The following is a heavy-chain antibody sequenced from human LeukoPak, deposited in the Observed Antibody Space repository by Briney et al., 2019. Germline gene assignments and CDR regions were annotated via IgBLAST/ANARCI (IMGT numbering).Heavy chain of an antibody. J-gene: IGHJ6*04. CDR1: GYSISSGYY. CDR3: ARQSRYYGSGSLLMDV. V-gene: IGHV4-38-2*02. CDR2: IYHSGST. Sequence: SETLSLTCTVSGYSISSGYYWGWIRQPPGKGLEWIGSIYHSGSTYYNPSLKSRVTISVDTSKNQFSLKLSSVTAADTAVYYCARQSRYYGSGSLLMDVWGKGTTVTISS. D-gene: IGHD3-10*01.